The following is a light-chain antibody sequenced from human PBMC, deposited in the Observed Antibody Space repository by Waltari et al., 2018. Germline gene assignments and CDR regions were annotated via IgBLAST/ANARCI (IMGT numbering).Light chain of an antibody. CDR3: FSAADNNWV. Sequence: SYELTQPSSVSVSPGQTAKILCAGDILAKNYARWFQQKPGQAPLLLISEDSERPSEIPGRFSGSSSGTTVTLTITGAHVDDEADYYCFSAADNNWVFGGGTKLTVL. CDR2: EDS. V-gene: IGLV3-27*01. J-gene: IGLJ3*02. CDR1: ILAKNY.